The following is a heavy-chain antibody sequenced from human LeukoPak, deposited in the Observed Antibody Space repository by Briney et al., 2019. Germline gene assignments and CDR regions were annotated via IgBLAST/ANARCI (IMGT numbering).Heavy chain of an antibody. V-gene: IGHV7-4-1*02. CDR3: ARDPPISGSYYERGFDY. Sequence: ASVKVSCKASGYTFTGYYMHRVRQAPGQGLEWMGWINTNTGNPTYAQGFTGRFVFSLDTSVSTAYLQISSLKAEDTAVYYCARDPPISGSYYERGFDYWGQGTLVTVSS. D-gene: IGHD1-26*01. CDR2: INTNTGNP. J-gene: IGHJ4*02. CDR1: GYTFTGYY.